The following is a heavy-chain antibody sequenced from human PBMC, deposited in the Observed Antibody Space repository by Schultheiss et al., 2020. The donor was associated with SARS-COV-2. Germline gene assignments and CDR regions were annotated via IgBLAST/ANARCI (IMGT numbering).Heavy chain of an antibody. V-gene: IGHV4-31*03. J-gene: IGHJ6*03. CDR3: ARVRGGGSGSYYSPHSRYHYYYMDV. Sequence: SETLSLTCTVSGGSISSGGYYWSWIRQHPGKGLEWIGYIYYSGSTYYNPSLKSRVTISVDTSKNQFSLKLSSVTAADTAVYYCARVRGGGSGSYYSPHSRYHYYYMDVWGKGTTVTVSS. CDR2: IYYSGST. D-gene: IGHD3-10*01. CDR1: GGSISSGGYY.